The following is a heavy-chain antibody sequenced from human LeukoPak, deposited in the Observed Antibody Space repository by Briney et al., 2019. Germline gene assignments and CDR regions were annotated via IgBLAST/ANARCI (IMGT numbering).Heavy chain of an antibody. D-gene: IGHD3-16*01. Sequence: ASVRVSCKPSGYTFNAYYIHWVPQAPGKGLEWMGWMDPNSGGTNYEQKFRGRVTMTRATSISTAYMELRRLRSDDTAMYYCARWGSPNVEAFDVWGQGTMITVSS. CDR2: MDPNSGGT. J-gene: IGHJ3*01. CDR3: ARWGSPNVEAFDV. V-gene: IGHV1-2*02. CDR1: GYTFNAYY.